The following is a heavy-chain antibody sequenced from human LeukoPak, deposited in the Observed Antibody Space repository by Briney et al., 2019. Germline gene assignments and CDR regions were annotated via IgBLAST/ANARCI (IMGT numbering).Heavy chain of an antibody. CDR2: IYYSGST. D-gene: IGHD6-25*01. V-gene: IGHV4-59*01. CDR3: ARAAYPKYYFDY. CDR1: GGSISSYY. Sequence: SETLSLTCTVSGGSISSYYWSWIRQPPGKGLEGIGYIYYSGSTNYNPSLKSRVTISVDTSKNQFSLKLSSVTAADTAVYYCARAAYPKYYFDYWGQGTLVTVSS. J-gene: IGHJ4*02.